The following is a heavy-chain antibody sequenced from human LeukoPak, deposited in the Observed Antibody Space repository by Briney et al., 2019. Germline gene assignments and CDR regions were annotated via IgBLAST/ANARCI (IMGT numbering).Heavy chain of an antibody. Sequence: AAVKVSCKASGYTLTSYYLHWVRQAPGQGLEWLGWINLNGGGTLSAQKFQGRVPITRDAASSTASPELSGLRSDDTAVYYCATRCTNGVCYKAYYMDVWGKGTTVTVSS. D-gene: IGHD2-8*01. CDR2: INLNGGGT. J-gene: IGHJ6*03. CDR3: ATRCTNGVCYKAYYMDV. CDR1: GYTLTSYY. V-gene: IGHV1-2*02.